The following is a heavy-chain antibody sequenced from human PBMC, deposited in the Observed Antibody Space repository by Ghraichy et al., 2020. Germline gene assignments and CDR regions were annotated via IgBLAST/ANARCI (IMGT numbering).Heavy chain of an antibody. CDR3: ARDPGYCSGGRCYGDAFDI. D-gene: IGHD2-15*01. Sequence: GGSLRLSCAASGFTFSSYSMNWVRQAPGKGLEWVSSICSASSYIYYADSVTGRFTISSDNAKNSVYLQMNSLRVEDTAVYYCARDPGYCSGGRCYGDAFDIWGQGTMVTVSS. V-gene: IGHV3-21*01. J-gene: IGHJ3*02. CDR2: ICSASSYI. CDR1: GFTFSSYS.